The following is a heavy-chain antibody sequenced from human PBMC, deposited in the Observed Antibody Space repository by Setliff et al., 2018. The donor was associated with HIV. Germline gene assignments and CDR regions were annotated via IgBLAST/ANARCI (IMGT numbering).Heavy chain of an antibody. J-gene: IGHJ5*02. CDR3: ARPHSGRGGGAYFDP. CDR2: ILDGRVT. CDR1: SDSIPSGHFY. V-gene: IGHV4-39*01. D-gene: IGHD6-19*01. Sequence: SETLSLTCTVSSDSIPSGHFYWGWIRQAPGKGLEWIGNILDGRVTFFNPSLRGRVTISVDASKNQVSLNLRSVTAADSAVYHCARPHSGRGGGAYFDPWGQGILVTVSS.